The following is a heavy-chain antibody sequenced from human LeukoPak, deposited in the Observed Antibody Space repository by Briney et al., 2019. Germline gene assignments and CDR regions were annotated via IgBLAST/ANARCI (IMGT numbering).Heavy chain of an antibody. Sequence: ASVEVSCKASGYTFTDYYVHWVRQAPGQGLEWMGCITPNSDGTEYAQKFQGRVTMTRDTSISTAYMELSRLRSDDTAVYYCASGDYSGTKPDPIDMWGQGTLVTVSS. V-gene: IGHV1-2*02. J-gene: IGHJ3*02. CDR2: ITPNSDGT. D-gene: IGHD3-10*01. CDR1: GYTFTDYY. CDR3: ASGDYSGTKPDPIDM.